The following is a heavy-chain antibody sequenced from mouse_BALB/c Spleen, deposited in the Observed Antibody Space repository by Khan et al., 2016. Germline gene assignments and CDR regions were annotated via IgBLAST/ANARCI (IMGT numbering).Heavy chain of an antibody. CDR3: ARSRWDYFDY. D-gene: IGHD1-1*02. V-gene: IGHV1-4*02. CDR2: ITPISGYT. J-gene: IGHJ2*01. CDR1: GYIFTTYL. Sequence: QVQLQQSAAELARPGASVKMSCKASGYIFTTYLMYWVKQRPGQGLEWIGHITPISGYTEYNQKFKDKTTLTADKSSSTAYMQLSSLTSEDSPVYYCARSRWDYFDYWGPGTTLTVSS.